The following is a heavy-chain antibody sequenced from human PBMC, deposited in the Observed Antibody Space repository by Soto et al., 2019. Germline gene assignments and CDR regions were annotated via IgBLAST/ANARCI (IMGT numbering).Heavy chain of an antibody. V-gene: IGHV1-69*04. CDR1: GGTFSSYA. D-gene: IGHD7-27*01. J-gene: IGHJ4*02. CDR2: IIPILGIA. Sequence: ASVKVSCKASGGTFSSYAISWVRQAPGQGLEWMGRIIPILGIANYAQKFQGRVTITADKSTSTAYMELSSLRSEDTAVYYCATRNWGYYFDYWGQGTLVTVSS. CDR3: ATRNWGYYFDY.